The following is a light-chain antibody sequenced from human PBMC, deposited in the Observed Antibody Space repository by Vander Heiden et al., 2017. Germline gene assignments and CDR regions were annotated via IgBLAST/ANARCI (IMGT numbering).Light chain of an antibody. CDR1: QSISSY. Sequence: DIHLTHSPSSLSASVGDRVTITCRASQSISSYLNWYQQKPGKAPKLLIYAASSLQSGVPSRFSGSGSGTDFTLTISSLQPEDFATYYCQQSYNTPHTFGQGTKLEIK. V-gene: IGKV1-39*01. CDR3: QQSYNTPHT. CDR2: AAS. J-gene: IGKJ2*01.